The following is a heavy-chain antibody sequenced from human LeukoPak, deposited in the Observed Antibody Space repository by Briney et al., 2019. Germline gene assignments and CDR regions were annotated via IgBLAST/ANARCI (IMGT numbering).Heavy chain of an antibody. V-gene: IGHV4-34*01. J-gene: IGHJ6*02. D-gene: IGHD3-22*01. CDR2: INHSGST. CDR1: GGSFSGYY. CDR3: ARVGDYYYDSSGYGMDV. Sequence: SETLSLTCAVYGGSFSGYYWSWIRQPPGKGLEWIGEINHSGSTNYNPSLKSRVTISVDTSKNQFSLKLSSVTAADTAVYYCARVGDYYYDSSGYGMDVWGQGTTVTVSS.